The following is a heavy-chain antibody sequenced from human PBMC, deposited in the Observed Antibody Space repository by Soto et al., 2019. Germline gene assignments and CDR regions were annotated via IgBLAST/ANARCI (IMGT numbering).Heavy chain of an antibody. CDR3: ARSAYANDSSGYYYSRYFDY. J-gene: IGHJ4*02. CDR2: MIPIFGTA. CDR1: GGTFSSYA. Sequence: QVELVQSGAEVKKPGSSVKVSCKASGGTFSSYAISWMRQAPGQGLEWMGGMIPIFGTANYAQKFQGRVTITADESTSTAYVELISLRSEDTAVYYCARSAYANDSSGYYYSRYFDYWGQGTLVTVSS. D-gene: IGHD3-22*01. V-gene: IGHV1-69*12.